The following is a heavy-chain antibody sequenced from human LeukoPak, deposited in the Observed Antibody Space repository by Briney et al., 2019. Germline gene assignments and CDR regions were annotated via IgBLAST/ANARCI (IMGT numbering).Heavy chain of an antibody. CDR3: ARDTATVTTASSKVNYYYGMDV. CDR1: GGSISSSSYY. J-gene: IGHJ6*02. Sequence: SETLSLTCTVSGGSISSSSYYWGWIRQPPGKGLEWIGSIYYSGSTYYNPSLKSRVTISVDTSKNQFSLKLSSVTAADTAVYCCARDTATVTTASSKVNYYYGMDVWGQGTTVTVSS. CDR2: IYYSGST. V-gene: IGHV4-39*07. D-gene: IGHD4-17*01.